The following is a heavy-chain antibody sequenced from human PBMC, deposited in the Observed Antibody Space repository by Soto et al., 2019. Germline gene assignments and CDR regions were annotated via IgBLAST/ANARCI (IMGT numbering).Heavy chain of an antibody. CDR2: IYISGHT. CDR1: DGSISGYY. V-gene: IGHV4-4*07. J-gene: IGHJ4*02. D-gene: IGHD6-19*01. CDR3: ARVASGWTHYFDY. Sequence: QVQLQESGPGLVKPSETLSLICSVSDGSISGYYWSWIRQSAGKGLEWIGRIYISGHTNYNPSLKSRVSMSIATSKNQFSLNLRSATAADTAVYYCARVASGWTHYFDYWGQGTLVTVS.